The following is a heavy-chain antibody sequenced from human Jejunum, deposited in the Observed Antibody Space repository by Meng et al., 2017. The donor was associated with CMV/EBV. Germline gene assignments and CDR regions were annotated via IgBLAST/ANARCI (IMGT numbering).Heavy chain of an antibody. J-gene: IGHJ4*02. CDR3: ARENSGYDY. CDR2: IYTSGTT. D-gene: IGHD5-12*01. CDR1: GGSSSTYY. Sequence: RVQQWGRRLVTPSSTLSLPCTVSGGSSSTYYWTWSRQPAGKGLEWIGLIYTSGTTHSNPSLKSRFTMSVDTSKNQFSLKLSSVTAADTAVYYCARENSGYDYWGQGTLVTVSS. V-gene: IGHV4-4*07.